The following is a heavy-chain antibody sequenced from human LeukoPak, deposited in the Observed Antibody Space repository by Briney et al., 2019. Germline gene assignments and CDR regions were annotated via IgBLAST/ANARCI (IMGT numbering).Heavy chain of an antibody. CDR3: ARGGFRYGSGSFF. CDR2: IYYSGST. CDR1: GGSISSSSYY. D-gene: IGHD3-10*01. Sequence: PETLSLTCTVSGGSISSSSYYWGCIRLPPGKGLVCIGSIYYSGSTYYNPSLKSRVTISVDTSKNQFSLKLSSVTAADTAVYYCARGGFRYGSGSFFWGQGTLVTVSS. V-gene: IGHV4-39*07. J-gene: IGHJ4*02.